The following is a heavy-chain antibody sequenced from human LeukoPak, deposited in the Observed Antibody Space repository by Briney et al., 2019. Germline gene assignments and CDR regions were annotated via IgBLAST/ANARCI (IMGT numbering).Heavy chain of an antibody. CDR2: ISGSGGSI. V-gene: IGHV3-23*01. Sequence: GGSLRLSCAASGFTFSSYAVNWVRQAPGKGLEWVSAISGSGGSIYYADSVKGRFTISRDNSKNTLYLQMNSLRAEDTAVYHCAKLPYFAYFDYWGQGTLVSVSS. CDR1: GFTFSSYA. D-gene: IGHD3-9*01. CDR3: AKLPYFAYFDY. J-gene: IGHJ4*02.